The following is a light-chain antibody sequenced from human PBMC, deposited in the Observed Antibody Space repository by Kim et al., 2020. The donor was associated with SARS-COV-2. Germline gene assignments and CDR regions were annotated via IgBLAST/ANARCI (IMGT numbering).Light chain of an antibody. CDR2: GAS. CDR1: QSVSSSY. Sequence: EVLLTQSPGTLSLSPGERAILSCRASQSVSSSYLAWYQHKPGQSPRLLIHGASRATGVPDRFRGGGSGTDFTLTITRLEPEDFAVYYCQQYGRSPTTFGQGTRLEIK. J-gene: IGKJ5*01. CDR3: QQYGRSPTT. V-gene: IGKV3-20*01.